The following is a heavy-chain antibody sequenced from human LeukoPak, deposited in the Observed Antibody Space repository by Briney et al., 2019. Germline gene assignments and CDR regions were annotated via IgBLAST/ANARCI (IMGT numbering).Heavy chain of an antibody. J-gene: IGHJ6*02. D-gene: IGHD5-18*01. Sequence: GASVKVSCKASGGTFSSYAISWVRQAPGQGVEWMGRIIPILGIANYAQKFQGRVTITADKSTSTAYMELSSLRSEDTAVYYCARMAHLNSYGPEYYYYGMDVWGQGTTVTVSS. V-gene: IGHV1-69*04. CDR2: IIPILGIA. CDR1: GGTFSSYA. CDR3: ARMAHLNSYGPEYYYYGMDV.